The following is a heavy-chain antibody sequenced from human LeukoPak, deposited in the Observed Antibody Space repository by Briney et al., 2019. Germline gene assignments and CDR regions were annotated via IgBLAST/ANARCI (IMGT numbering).Heavy chain of an antibody. CDR2: IYYSGST. CDR3: ARAPRTYSSSWYGRLSGLQFDY. Sequence: PSETLSLTRTVSGGSISSYYWSWIRQPPGKGLEWIGYIYYSGSTNYNPSLKSRVTISVDTSKNQFSLKLSSVTAADTVVYYCARAPRTYSSSWYGRLSGLQFDYWGQGTLVTVSS. CDR1: GGSISSYY. V-gene: IGHV4-59*01. D-gene: IGHD6-13*01. J-gene: IGHJ4*02.